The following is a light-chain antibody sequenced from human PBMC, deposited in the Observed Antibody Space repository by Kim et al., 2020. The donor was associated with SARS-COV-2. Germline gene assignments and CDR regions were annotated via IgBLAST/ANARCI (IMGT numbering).Light chain of an antibody. V-gene: IGLV2-18*02. CDR2: EVT. CDR1: SSAVGSYYC. CDR3: SSYASGSTLV. J-gene: IGLJ3*02. Sequence: QSALTQPPSVSVSPGQSVTISCTGTSSAVGSYYCVSWYHQPPGTAPKLLIYEVTNRPSGVPDRFSGSKSGNTASLTITGLQAEDEADYYCSSYASGSTLVFGGGTQLTVL.